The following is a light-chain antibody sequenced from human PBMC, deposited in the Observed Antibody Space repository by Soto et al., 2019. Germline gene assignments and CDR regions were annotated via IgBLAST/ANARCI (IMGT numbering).Light chain of an antibody. V-gene: IGLV1-44*01. CDR2: GHN. CDR1: ISNIGSNT. CDR3: ATWDDSLNSPL. J-gene: IGLJ2*01. Sequence: QSVLTQPPSASGTPGQTIAISCSGSISNIGSNTVHWYQHLPGTAPKLLIYGHNQRPSGIPDRFSGSTSGTSASLGISGHQSEYEADYYCATWDDSLNSPLFGGGTK.